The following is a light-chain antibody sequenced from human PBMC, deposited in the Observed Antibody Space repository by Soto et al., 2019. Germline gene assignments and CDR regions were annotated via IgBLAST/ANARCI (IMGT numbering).Light chain of an antibody. CDR3: QQRSNWPPWT. J-gene: IGKJ1*01. V-gene: IGKV3D-11*01. Sequence: ETVLTQSPATLSFSPGERATLSCRASQDVNSYLAWYQQKPGQAPRLLIYDASNRATGIPARFSGSGPGTDFTLTISSLEPEDFAVYYCQQRSNWPPWTFGQGTKVDIK. CDR1: QDVNSY. CDR2: DAS.